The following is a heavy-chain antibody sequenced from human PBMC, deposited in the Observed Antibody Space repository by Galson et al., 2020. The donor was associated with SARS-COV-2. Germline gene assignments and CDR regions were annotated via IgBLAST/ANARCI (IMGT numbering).Heavy chain of an antibody. J-gene: IGHJ4*02. V-gene: IGHV3-15*01. CDR2: IKSKAYGGTT. Sequence: GESLKISCAASGLSFSDAWLSWVRQPPGKGLEWIGRIKSKAYGGTTDFAAPVKGRFTISRDDSKNTLYLQMNSLKTEDTGIYYCTTLPSGWSNGVDYWGQGTLVTVSS. D-gene: IGHD6-19*01. CDR3: TTLPSGWSNGVDY. CDR1: GLSFSDAW.